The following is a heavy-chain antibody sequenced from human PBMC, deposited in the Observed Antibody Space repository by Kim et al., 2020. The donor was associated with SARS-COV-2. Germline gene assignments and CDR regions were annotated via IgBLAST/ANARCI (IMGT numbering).Heavy chain of an antibody. V-gene: IGHV5-51*01. Sequence: GESLKISCKGSGHSFTSYWIGWVRQMPGKGLEWMGIIYPGDSDTRYSPSFQGQVTISADKSISTAYLQWSSLKASDTAMYYCARVMITFGGVIVSHGMDVWGQGTTVTVSS. CDR1: GHSFTSYW. CDR2: IYPGDSDT. CDR3: ARVMITFGGVIVSHGMDV. J-gene: IGHJ6*02. D-gene: IGHD3-16*02.